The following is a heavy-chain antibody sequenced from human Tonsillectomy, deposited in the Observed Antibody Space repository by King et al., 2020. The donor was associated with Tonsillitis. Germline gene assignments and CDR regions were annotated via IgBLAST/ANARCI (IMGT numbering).Heavy chain of an antibody. CDR2: IYPGDSDT. D-gene: IGHD5-12*01. Sequence: VQLVESGAEVKKPGESLKISCKGSGYSFTSYWIGWVRQMPGKCLEWMGIIYPGDSDTRYSASFQGQGTISADKSISTAYLQWSSLKASDTAMYYCARQGYSGYASRNFDYWGQGTLVTVSS. V-gene: IGHV5-51*01. CDR1: GYSFTSYW. J-gene: IGHJ4*02. CDR3: ARQGYSGYASRNFDY.